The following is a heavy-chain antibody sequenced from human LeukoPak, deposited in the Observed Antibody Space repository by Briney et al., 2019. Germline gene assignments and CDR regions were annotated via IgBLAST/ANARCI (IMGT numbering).Heavy chain of an antibody. CDR1: GGSISSYY. D-gene: IGHD6-19*01. V-gene: IGHV4-59*12. CDR2: IYYSGST. CDR3: ARGRLNWFDP. J-gene: IGHJ5*02. Sequence: SETLSLTCTVSGGSISSYYWNWIRQPPGKGLEWIGNIYYSGSTNYNPSLKSRVTISVDTSKNQFSLKLSSVTAADTAVYYCARGRLNWFDPWGQGTLVTVSS.